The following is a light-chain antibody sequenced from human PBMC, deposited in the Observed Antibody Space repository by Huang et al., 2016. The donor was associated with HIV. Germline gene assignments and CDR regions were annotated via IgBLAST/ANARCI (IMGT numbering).Light chain of an antibody. CDR3: QQYGRSPWT. V-gene: IGKV3-20*01. J-gene: IGKJ1*01. CDR2: GAS. CDR1: QSVSSSS. Sequence: EIVLTQSPGTLSLSPGERATLSCRASQSVSSSSLAWYQQKPGQAPRLLIYGASNRATGIPDRFSGSGSRADFTLTISRLEPEDFAVYYCQQYGRSPWTFGLGTKVEIK.